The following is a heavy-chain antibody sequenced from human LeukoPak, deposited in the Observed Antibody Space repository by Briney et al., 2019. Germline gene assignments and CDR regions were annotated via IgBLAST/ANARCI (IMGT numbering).Heavy chain of an antibody. Sequence: GRSLRLSCAASGFTFSSYAMHWVRQAPGKGLEWVAVISYDGSNKYYADSVKGRFTISRDNSKNTLYLQMNSLRAEDTAVYYCARSDKSGIFDYWGQETLVTVSS. CDR2: ISYDGSNK. CDR3: ARSDKSGIFDY. CDR1: GFTFSSYA. V-gene: IGHV3-30-3*01. D-gene: IGHD3-10*01. J-gene: IGHJ4*02.